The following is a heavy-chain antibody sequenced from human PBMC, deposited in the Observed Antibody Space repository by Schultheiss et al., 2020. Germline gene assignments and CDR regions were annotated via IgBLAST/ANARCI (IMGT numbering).Heavy chain of an antibody. Sequence: ASVKVSCKASGYTFTSYDINWVRQATGQGLEWMGWMNPNSGNTGYAQKFQGRVTMTRNTSISTAYMELSSLRSEDTAVYYCARVPGIAVAGTTDAFDIWGQGTMVTVSS. D-gene: IGHD6-19*01. CDR3: ARVPGIAVAGTTDAFDI. J-gene: IGHJ3*02. CDR1: GYTFTSYD. V-gene: IGHV1-8*01. CDR2: MNPNSGNT.